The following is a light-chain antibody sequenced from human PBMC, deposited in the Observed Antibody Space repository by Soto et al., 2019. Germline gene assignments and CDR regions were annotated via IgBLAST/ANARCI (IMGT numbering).Light chain of an antibody. CDR2: SNN. Sequence: QSVLTQPPSASGTPGQRVTISCSGSSSNIGSNTVNWYQQLPGTAPTLLIYSNNQRPSGVPDRFSGSKSGTSASLAISGLQSEDEADYYCAAWDDSLNGGYVFGTGTKVTVL. CDR3: AAWDDSLNGGYV. V-gene: IGLV1-44*01. CDR1: SSNIGSNT. J-gene: IGLJ1*01.